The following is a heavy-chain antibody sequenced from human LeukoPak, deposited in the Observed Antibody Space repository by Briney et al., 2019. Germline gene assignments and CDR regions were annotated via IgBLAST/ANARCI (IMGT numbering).Heavy chain of an antibody. J-gene: IGHJ4*02. V-gene: IGHV3-53*01. D-gene: IGHD5-24*01. CDR1: GFTVSSKY. Sequence: PGGSLRLSCAASGFTVSSKYMSWVRQAPGKGLEWVSVIYSGGSTYYADSVKGRFTVSRDNSKNTLYPQMNSLKAEDTAVYYCARGGPAGVATNDYWGQGTLVTVSS. CDR3: ARGGPAGVATNDY. CDR2: IYSGGST.